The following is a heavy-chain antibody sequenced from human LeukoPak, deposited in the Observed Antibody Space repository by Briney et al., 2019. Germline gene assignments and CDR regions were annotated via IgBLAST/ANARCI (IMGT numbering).Heavy chain of an antibody. J-gene: IGHJ4*02. CDR3: ARGAPPDS. CDR2: IYNCGST. V-gene: IGHV4-31*03. CDR1: GASFNTGDYY. Sequence: SQTLSLTCIVSGASFNTGDYYWNWIRQHPGKGLEWIGYIYNCGSTYYNPSLKSRVTISVDTSKNHFSLRLTSVTAADSAVYYCARGAPPDSWGQGTLVTVSS.